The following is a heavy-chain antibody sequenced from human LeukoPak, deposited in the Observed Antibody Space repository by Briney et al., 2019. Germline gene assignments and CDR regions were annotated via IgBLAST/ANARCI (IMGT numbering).Heavy chain of an antibody. CDR3: AKDIRPGGGELLFDY. Sequence: GGSLRLSCAASGFTFDDYAMHWVRQAPGKGLEWVSLISGDGGSTYYADSVKGRFTISRDNSKNSLYLQMNSLRTEDTALYYCAKDIRPGGGELLFDYWGQGTLVTVSS. CDR1: GFTFDDYA. D-gene: IGHD1-26*01. CDR2: ISGDGGST. J-gene: IGHJ4*02. V-gene: IGHV3-43*02.